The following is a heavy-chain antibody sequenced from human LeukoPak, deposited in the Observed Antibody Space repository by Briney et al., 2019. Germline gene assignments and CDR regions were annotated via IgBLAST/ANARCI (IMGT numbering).Heavy chain of an antibody. CDR3: ARDPDCTNGVCLNPVGAFDI. CDR2: IIPIFGTA. J-gene: IGHJ3*02. V-gene: IGHV1-69*05. Sequence: ASVKVSCKASGGTFSSYAISWVRQAPGQGLEWMGRIIPIFGTANYAQKFQGRVTINTDECTSTAYMELSSLRSEDTAVYYCARDPDCTNGVCLNPVGAFDIWGQGTMVTVSS. CDR1: GGTFSSYA. D-gene: IGHD2-8*01.